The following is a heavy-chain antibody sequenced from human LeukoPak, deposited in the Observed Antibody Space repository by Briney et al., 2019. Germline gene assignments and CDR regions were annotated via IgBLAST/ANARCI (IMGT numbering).Heavy chain of an antibody. CDR1: GYSFTSYW. V-gene: IGHV5-51*01. D-gene: IGHD3-10*01. J-gene: IGHJ4*02. CDR2: IYPGDSDT. CDR3: ARVSDYYGSGSPPYYFDY. Sequence: GESLKISCKGSGYSFTSYWIGWVRQMPGKGLEWMGIIYPGDSDTRYSPSFQGQVTISADKSISTAYLQWRSLKASDTDMYYCARVSDYYGSGSPPYYFDYWGQGTLVTVSS.